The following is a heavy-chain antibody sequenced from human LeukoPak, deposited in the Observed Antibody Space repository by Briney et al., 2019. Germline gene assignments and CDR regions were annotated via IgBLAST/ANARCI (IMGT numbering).Heavy chain of an antibody. D-gene: IGHD3-16*01. CDR1: GFTFSSYG. CDR3: ARGGSGDY. J-gene: IGHJ4*02. CDR2: ISSSSSYI. Sequence: PGGSLRLSCAASGFTFSSYGMYWVHQAPGKGLEWVSSISSSSSYIYYADSVKGRFTISRDNAKNSLYLQMNSLRAEDTAVYYCARGGSGDYWGQGTLVTVSS. V-gene: IGHV3-21*01.